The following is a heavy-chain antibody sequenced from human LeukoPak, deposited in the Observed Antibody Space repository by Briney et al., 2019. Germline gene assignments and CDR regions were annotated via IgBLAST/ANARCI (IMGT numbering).Heavy chain of an antibody. D-gene: IGHD1-26*01. CDR3: ARRATGKGFDY. Sequence: GGSLRLSCAASGFTFSSYSMNWVRQAPGKGLEWVSYISSSSSTIYYADSVKGRFTISRDNAKNSLYLQMNSLRAEDTAVYYCARRATGKGFDYWGQGTLVTVSS. CDR1: GFTFSSYS. J-gene: IGHJ4*02. CDR2: ISSSSSTI. V-gene: IGHV3-48*01.